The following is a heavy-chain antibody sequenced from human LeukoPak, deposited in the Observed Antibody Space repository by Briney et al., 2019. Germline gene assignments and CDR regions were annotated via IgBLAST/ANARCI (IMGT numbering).Heavy chain of an antibody. J-gene: IGHJ5*02. CDR1: GGSISSYY. D-gene: IGHD2-2*01. CDR3: ARVARYCSSTSCSNWFDP. V-gene: IGHV4-59*08. CDR2: IYYSRST. Sequence: SETLSLTCAVSGGSISSYYWTWIRQPPGKGLEWIGYIYYSRSTNYNPSLKRRVTISVDTSKNQFSLKLSSVTAADTAMYYCARVARYCSSTSCSNWFDPWGQGTLVTVSS.